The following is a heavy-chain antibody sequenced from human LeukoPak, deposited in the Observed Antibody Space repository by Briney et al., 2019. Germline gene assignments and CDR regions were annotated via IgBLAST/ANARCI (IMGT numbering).Heavy chain of an antibody. CDR2: IKQDGGEK. V-gene: IGHV3-7*01. CDR1: GFTSSTYW. Sequence: GGSLRLSCAGSGFTSSTYWMSWVRQAPGKGLEWVANIKQDGGEKYYVDSVKGRFTISRDNAKNALYLQMNSLRAEDTAVYYCARSSGSYYPTFDYWGQGTLVTVSS. CDR3: ARSSGSYYPTFDY. D-gene: IGHD3-10*01. J-gene: IGHJ4*02.